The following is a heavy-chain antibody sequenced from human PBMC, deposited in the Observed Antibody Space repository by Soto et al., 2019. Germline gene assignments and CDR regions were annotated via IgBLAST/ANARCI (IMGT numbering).Heavy chain of an antibody. V-gene: IGHV1-18*01. CDR2: ISAYNGKT. Sequence: QVQLVQSGAEVKKPGASVKVSCKASGYIFTSYGITWVRQAPGQGLEWMGWISAYNGKTGYAQKLQSRATMTTDTSTSTAYMEPRSLRSDDTAVYYCARRMYYDFWTCFYLKNSLYHGMDVWGQGTTVTVSS. CDR3: ARRMYYDFWTCFYLKNSLYHGMDV. J-gene: IGHJ6*02. D-gene: IGHD3-3*01. CDR1: GYIFTSYG.